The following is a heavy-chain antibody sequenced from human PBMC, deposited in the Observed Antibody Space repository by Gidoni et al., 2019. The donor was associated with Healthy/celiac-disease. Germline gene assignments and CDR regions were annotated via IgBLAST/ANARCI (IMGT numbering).Heavy chain of an antibody. D-gene: IGHD2-15*01. CDR3: ASPYCSGGSCYSAWFDP. V-gene: IGHV1-69*01. Sequence: QVQLVQSGAEVKKPGSSVKVSCKASAGTFSSYAISWVRQAPGQGLEWMGGIIPIFGTANYAQKFQGRVTITADESTSTAYMELSSLRSEDTAVYYCASPYCSGGSCYSAWFDPWGQGTLVTVSS. J-gene: IGHJ5*02. CDR2: IIPIFGTA. CDR1: AGTFSSYA.